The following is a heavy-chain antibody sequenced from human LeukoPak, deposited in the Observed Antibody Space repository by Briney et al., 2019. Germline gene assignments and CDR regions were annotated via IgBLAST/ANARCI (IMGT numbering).Heavy chain of an antibody. CDR3: AREGAWDYSSSSYAFDI. CDR2: IYYSGST. V-gene: IGHV4-39*07. D-gene: IGHD6-6*01. Sequence: SETLSLTCTVSGGSISSSSYYWGWIRQPPGKGLEWIGSIYYSGSTYYNPSLKSRVTISVDTSKNQFSLKLSSVTAADTAVYYCAREGAWDYSSSSYAFDIWGQGTMVTVSS. CDR1: GGSISSSSYY. J-gene: IGHJ3*02.